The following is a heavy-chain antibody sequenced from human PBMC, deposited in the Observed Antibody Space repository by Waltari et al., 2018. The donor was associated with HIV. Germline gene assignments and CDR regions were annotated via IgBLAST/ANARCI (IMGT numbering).Heavy chain of an antibody. CDR2: MNPNSGNT. CDR3: ARLGYCSSTSCYYYYYYGMDV. J-gene: IGHJ6*02. Sequence: QVPLVQSGAEVKKPGASVKVSCKASGYTFTSYDINWVRQATGQGLEWMGWMNPNSGNTGYAQKFQGRVTMTRNTSISTAYMELSSLRSEDTAVYYCARLGYCSSTSCYYYYYYGMDVWGQGTTVTVSS. V-gene: IGHV1-8*01. CDR1: GYTFTSYD. D-gene: IGHD2-2*01.